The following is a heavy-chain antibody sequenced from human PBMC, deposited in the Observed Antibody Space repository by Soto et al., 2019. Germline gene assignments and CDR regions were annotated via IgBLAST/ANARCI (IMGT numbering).Heavy chain of an antibody. D-gene: IGHD5-12*01. V-gene: IGHV1-2*04. Sequence: QVQLVQSGAEVKKPGASVKVSCKASGYTFTGYYMHWVRQAPGQGLEWMGWINPNSGGTNYAQKFQGWVIVTRDASISTAYMELSRLRSDATAVYYCASAIGGWLQLADWGQGTLVTVSS. J-gene: IGHJ4*02. CDR2: INPNSGGT. CDR3: ASAIGGWLQLAD. CDR1: GYTFTGYY.